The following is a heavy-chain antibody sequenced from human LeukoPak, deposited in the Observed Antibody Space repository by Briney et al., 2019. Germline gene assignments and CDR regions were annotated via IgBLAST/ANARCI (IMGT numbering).Heavy chain of an antibody. CDR1: GFTFSRYW. V-gene: IGHV3-7*01. CDR2: IKQDGIEK. CDR3: ARLTYYYDSSGYDAPPAAFDI. J-gene: IGHJ3*02. D-gene: IGHD3-22*01. Sequence: GGSLRLSCAASGFTFSRYWMSWVRQAPGKGLEWVANIKQDGIEKYYVDSVKGRFTISRDNARNSLYLQMNNLRAEDTAVYYCARLTYYYDSSGYDAPPAAFDIWGQGTMVTVSS.